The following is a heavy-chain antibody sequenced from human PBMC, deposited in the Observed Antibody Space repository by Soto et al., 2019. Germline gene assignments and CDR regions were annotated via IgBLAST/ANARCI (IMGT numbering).Heavy chain of an antibody. CDR2: ISSSSSYI. CDR3: ARVHDYGLTNRCDP. D-gene: IGHD4-17*01. Sequence: EVQLVESGGGLVKPGGSLRLSCAASGFTYNTYSMNWVRQAPGKGLEWVSSISSSSSYIYYADSVKGRFTISRDNARNSLYLQMNSLRAEDTVVDYCARVHDYGLTNRCDPWGQGTLVIVSS. V-gene: IGHV3-21*01. CDR1: GFTYNTYS. J-gene: IGHJ5*02.